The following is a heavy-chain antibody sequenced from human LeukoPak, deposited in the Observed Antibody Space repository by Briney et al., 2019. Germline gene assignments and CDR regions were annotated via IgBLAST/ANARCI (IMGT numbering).Heavy chain of an antibody. CDR3: ARSHRLPFITIFGVGPFDN. D-gene: IGHD3-3*01. J-gene: IGHJ4*02. V-gene: IGHV4-59*01. Sequence: SETLSLTCTVSGGSISGYYWSWIRQPPGKGLEWIGYISYSGNTNYNPSLKSRVTISVATSKNQFSLKLTSVTAADTAVYYCARSHRLPFITIFGVGPFDNCGQGTLVTVSS. CDR2: ISYSGNT. CDR1: GGSISGYY.